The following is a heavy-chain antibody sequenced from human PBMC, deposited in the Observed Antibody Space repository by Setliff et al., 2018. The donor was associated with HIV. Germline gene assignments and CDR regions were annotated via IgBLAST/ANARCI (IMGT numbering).Heavy chain of an antibody. CDR1: GYMFIAYG. J-gene: IGHJ4*02. CDR3: ARCSQRWLQSDSRYYFDY. CDR2: IGPYNDRT. Sequence: ASVKVSCKTSGYMFIAYGMSWVRRAPGQGLEWMGWIGPYNDRTEYAQEFQGRVSLTIDTSASTAYMELRSLRSDDTAVYYCARCSQRWLQSDSRYYFDYWGQGTLVTVSS. V-gene: IGHV1-18*01. D-gene: IGHD5-12*01.